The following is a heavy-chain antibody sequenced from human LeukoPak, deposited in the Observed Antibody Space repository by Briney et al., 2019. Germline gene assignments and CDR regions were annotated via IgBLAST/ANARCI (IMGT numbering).Heavy chain of an antibody. CDR3: ARRGSYYAPFDY. J-gene: IGHJ4*02. Sequence: GESLKISCKGSGYSFTSYWIGWVRQMPGKGLGWMGIIYPGDSDTRYRPSFQGQVTISANTSISTAYLQWSSLKASDTAMYYCARRGSYYAPFDYWGQGTLVTVSS. D-gene: IGHD1-26*01. CDR2: IYPGDSDT. CDR1: GYSFTSYW. V-gene: IGHV5-51*01.